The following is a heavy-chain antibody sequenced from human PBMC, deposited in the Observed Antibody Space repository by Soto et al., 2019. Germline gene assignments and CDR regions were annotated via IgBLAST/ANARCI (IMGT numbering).Heavy chain of an antibody. D-gene: IGHD2-15*01. V-gene: IGHV3-23*01. CDR3: AKGDCNRGTCYGIDY. CDR2: VTGSGGAT. J-gene: IGHJ4*02. Sequence: EVQLLESGGGLVQPGGSLRLSCTASGFTFTSYVMRWVRQTPGKGLEWISSVTGSGGATYYADSAKGRFTISRDNSRNTLYLQMNSLRTDDTAVYYCAKGDCNRGTCYGIDYWGQGTLVTVSS. CDR1: GFTFTSYV.